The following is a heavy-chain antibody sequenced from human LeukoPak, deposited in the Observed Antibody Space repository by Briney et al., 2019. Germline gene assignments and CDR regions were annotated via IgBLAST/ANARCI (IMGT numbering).Heavy chain of an antibody. CDR3: ARVRTIAAVGPDFDF. CDR1: GYTFTSYY. J-gene: IGHJ4*02. V-gene: IGHV1-46*01. CDR2: ITTSGGST. D-gene: IGHD6-13*01. Sequence: GASVKVSCKASGYTFTSYYMHWVRPAPGQGLEWMGIITTSGGSTNYAQNFQGRVTMTRDTSTSTVYMELTSLGSEDTAVYYCARVRTIAAVGPDFDFRGQGTLVTVSS.